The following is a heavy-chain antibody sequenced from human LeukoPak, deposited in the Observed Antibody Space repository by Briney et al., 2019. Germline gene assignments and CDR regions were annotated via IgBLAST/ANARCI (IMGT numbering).Heavy chain of an antibody. CDR3: AKGGLITLWFGEEVNDAFDI. V-gene: IGHV3-23*01. CDR2: ISGSGGST. CDR1: GFTFSSYA. Sequence: PGGSLRLSCAASGFTFSSYAMSWVRQAPGKGLEWVSAISGSGGSTYYADSVKGRFTISRDNSKNTLYLQMNSLRAEDTAVYYCAKGGLITLWFGEEVNDAFDIWGQGTMVTASS. J-gene: IGHJ3*02. D-gene: IGHD3-10*01.